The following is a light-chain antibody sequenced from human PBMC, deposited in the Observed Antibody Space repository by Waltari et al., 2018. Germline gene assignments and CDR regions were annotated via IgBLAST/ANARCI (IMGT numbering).Light chain of an antibody. CDR3: QKYNSAPHT. J-gene: IGKJ4*01. CDR2: ATS. CDR1: QGISDY. V-gene: IGKV1-27*01. Sequence: DIQITQSPSSLSASVGHRVTITCRASQGISDYLAWYQQKPGKIPRLLIYATSTLQSGVSSRFSGSGSGTDFTLTITSLQPEDVANYYCQKYNSAPHTFGGGTKVE.